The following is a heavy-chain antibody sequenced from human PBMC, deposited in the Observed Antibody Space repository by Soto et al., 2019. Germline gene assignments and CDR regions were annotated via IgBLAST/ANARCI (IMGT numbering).Heavy chain of an antibody. CDR2: IIPIFGTA. Sequence: ASVKVSCKASGYTFTSYGISWVRQAPGQGLEWIGGIIPIFGTANYAQKFQGRVTITADESTSTAYMELSSLRSEDTAVYYCAGPPELTRIYYYYGMDVWGQGTTVTVSS. D-gene: IGHD1-7*01. J-gene: IGHJ6*02. V-gene: IGHV1-69*13. CDR1: GYTFTSYG. CDR3: AGPPELTRIYYYYGMDV.